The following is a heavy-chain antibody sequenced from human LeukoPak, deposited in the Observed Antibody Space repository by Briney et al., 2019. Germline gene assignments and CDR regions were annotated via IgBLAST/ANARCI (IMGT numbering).Heavy chain of an antibody. Sequence: GESLKLSCKGSGYSFTSYWIGWVRQLPGKGLEWMGIIYPGDSDTRYSPSFQGQVTISADKSISTAYLQWSSLKASDTAMYYCARTYGDYDNWFDPWGQGTLVTVSS. D-gene: IGHD4-17*01. CDR2: IYPGDSDT. CDR3: ARTYGDYDNWFDP. CDR1: GYSFTSYW. V-gene: IGHV5-51*01. J-gene: IGHJ5*02.